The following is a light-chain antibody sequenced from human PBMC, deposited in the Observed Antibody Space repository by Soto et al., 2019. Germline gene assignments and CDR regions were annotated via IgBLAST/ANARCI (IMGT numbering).Light chain of an antibody. CDR2: DAS. Sequence: EIILTQSPASLSVSPGERATLSCRASQSVNNFLAWYQQKPGQTPRLLIYDASKRATGIPGRFSGSGSGTDFTLTISSLEPEDFAVYYCQQRSNWPPALSFGGGTKVEI. CDR3: QQRSNWPPALS. J-gene: IGKJ4*01. CDR1: QSVNNF. V-gene: IGKV3-11*01.